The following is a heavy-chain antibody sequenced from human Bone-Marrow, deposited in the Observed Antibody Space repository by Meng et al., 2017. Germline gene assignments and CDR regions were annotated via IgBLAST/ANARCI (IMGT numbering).Heavy chain of an antibody. V-gene: IGHV4-34*01. CDR3: ASNPYQYCSGGSCYTLYYYYYGMDV. CDR1: GGSFSGYY. J-gene: IGHJ6*02. CDR2: INHSGST. D-gene: IGHD2-15*01. Sequence: SETLSLTCAVYGGSFSGYYWSWIRQPPGKGLEWIGEINHSGSTNYNPSLKSRVTISVDTSKNQFSLKLSSVTAADTAVYYCASNPYQYCSGGSCYTLYYYYYGMDVWGQGTTVTVSS.